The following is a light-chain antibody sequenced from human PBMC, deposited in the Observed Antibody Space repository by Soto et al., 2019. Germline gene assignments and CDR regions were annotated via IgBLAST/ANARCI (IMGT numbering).Light chain of an antibody. J-gene: IGKJ1*01. Sequence: DIQMTQSPSTLSASVGDRVTITCRASQTINSWLAWYQQKPGKAPKVLIYDASNLETGVPSRFSGSGSGTHFTFTISNLQPEDIATYYCQQYDNLPPTWTFGQGTKVDIK. CDR2: DAS. CDR1: QTINSW. CDR3: QQYDNLPPTWT. V-gene: IGKV1-33*01.